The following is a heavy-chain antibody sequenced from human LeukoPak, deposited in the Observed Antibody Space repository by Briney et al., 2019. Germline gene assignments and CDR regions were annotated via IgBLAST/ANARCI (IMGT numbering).Heavy chain of an antibody. CDR1: GFTFSSYW. D-gene: IGHD4-17*01. V-gene: IGHV3-7*01. CDR3: AREDYGENFGY. J-gene: IGHJ4*02. Sequence: QTGGSLRLSCAASGFTFSSYWMSWVRQAPGKGLGWVANIKQDGSEKYYVDSVKGRFTISRDNAKNSLYLQMNSLRAEDTAVYYCAREDYGENFGYWGQGTLVTVSS. CDR2: IKQDGSEK.